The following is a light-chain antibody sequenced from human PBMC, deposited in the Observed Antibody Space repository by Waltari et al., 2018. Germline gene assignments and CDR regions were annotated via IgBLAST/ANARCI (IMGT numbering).Light chain of an antibody. CDR2: AAS. V-gene: IGKV1-NL1*01. J-gene: IGKJ1*01. CDR1: YAFTNS. CDR3: QQYWSIPWT. Sequence: DIQMTQSPSSLSASIGDRVTITCRASYAFTNSLAWYQQKPGKAPKLLLYAASRLESWVPSRFSCSGSGTDYTLTISSLQPEDFATYYCQQYWSIPWTFGQGTKVEI.